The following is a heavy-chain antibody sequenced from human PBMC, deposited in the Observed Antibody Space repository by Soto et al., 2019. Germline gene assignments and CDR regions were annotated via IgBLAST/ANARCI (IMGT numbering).Heavy chain of an antibody. D-gene: IGHD6-13*01. CDR3: ARCPSGYSSSWYYFDY. CDR2: IYASGST. J-gene: IGHJ4*02. V-gene: IGHV4-4*07. Sequence: SETLSLTCTVSGGSISSYFWSWIRQPAGKGLEWIGRIYASGSTNYNPSLKSRVTMSVDTSKNRFSLKLSSVTAADTAVYYCARCPSGYSSSWYYFDYWGQGALVTVSS. CDR1: GGSISSYF.